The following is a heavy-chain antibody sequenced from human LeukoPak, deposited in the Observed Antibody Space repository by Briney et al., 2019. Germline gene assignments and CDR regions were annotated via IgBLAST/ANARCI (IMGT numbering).Heavy chain of an antibody. V-gene: IGHV1-2*02. Sequence: ASVKVSCTASEYTFTGYYIHWVRPAPGQGLEWMGWINPNSGGTNYAQKFQGRVTMTRDTSISTAYMELSRLRSDDTAVYYCARVGPVTYYDFWSGYAGMDVWGQGTTVTVSS. D-gene: IGHD3-3*01. J-gene: IGHJ6*02. CDR3: ARVGPVTYYDFWSGYAGMDV. CDR2: INPNSGGT. CDR1: EYTFTGYY.